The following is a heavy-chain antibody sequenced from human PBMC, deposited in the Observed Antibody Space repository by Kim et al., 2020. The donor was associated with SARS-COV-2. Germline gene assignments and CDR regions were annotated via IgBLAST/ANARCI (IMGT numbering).Heavy chain of an antibody. Sequence: GRFTISRDNAKNTLYLQMNSLRAEDTAVYYCASAKPYSSSSFIYYYGMDVWGQGTTVTVSS. V-gene: IGHV3-74*01. D-gene: IGHD6-6*01. J-gene: IGHJ6*02. CDR3: ASAKPYSSSSFIYYYGMDV.